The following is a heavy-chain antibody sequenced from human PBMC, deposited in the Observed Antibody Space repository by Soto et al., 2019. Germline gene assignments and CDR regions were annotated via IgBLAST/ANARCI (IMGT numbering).Heavy chain of an antibody. CDR3: ARGDYDFWSGYFRWFDP. Sequence: SETLSLTCAVSGGSISSSNWWSWVRQPPGKGLEWIGEIYHSGSTNYNPSLKSRVTISVDKSKNQFSLKLSSVTAADTAVYYCARGDYDFWSGYFRWFDPWGQGTLVTVS. D-gene: IGHD3-3*01. CDR2: IYHSGST. V-gene: IGHV4-4*02. J-gene: IGHJ5*02. CDR1: GGSISSSNW.